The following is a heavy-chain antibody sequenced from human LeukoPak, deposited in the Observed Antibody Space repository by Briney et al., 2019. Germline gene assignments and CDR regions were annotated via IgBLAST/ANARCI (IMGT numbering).Heavy chain of an antibody. CDR2: ISGSGGST. D-gene: IGHD3-22*01. Sequence: QTGGSLRLSCAASGFTFSSYAMSWVRQAPGKGLEWVSAISGSGGSTYYADSVKGRFTISRDNSKNTLYLQMNSLRAEDTAVYYCAKAHGLRITMIVVAPDYWGLGTLVTVSS. V-gene: IGHV3-23*01. CDR3: AKAHGLRITMIVVAPDY. CDR1: GFTFSSYA. J-gene: IGHJ4*02.